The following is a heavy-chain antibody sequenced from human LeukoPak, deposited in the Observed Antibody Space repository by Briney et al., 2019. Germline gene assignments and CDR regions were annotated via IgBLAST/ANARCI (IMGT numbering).Heavy chain of an antibody. CDR2: IYNSGTT. D-gene: IGHD4-17*01. Sequence: SETLSLTCTVSGGSISSGGYYWSWIRQHPGKGLKWIGCIYNSGTTYYHPSLTSRVAISVDTSKNQFSLKLSSVTAADTAVYYCARSGTVTTWNYWGQGTLVTVSS. V-gene: IGHV4-31*03. CDR1: GGSISSGGYY. J-gene: IGHJ4*02. CDR3: ARSGTVTTWNY.